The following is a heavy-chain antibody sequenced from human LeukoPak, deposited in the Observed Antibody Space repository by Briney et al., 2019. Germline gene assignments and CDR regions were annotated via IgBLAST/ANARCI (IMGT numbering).Heavy chain of an antibody. CDR1: GGTFSSYA. Sequence: SVKVSCKASGGTFSSYAISWVRQAPGQGLEWMGGIIPIFGTANYAQKFQGRVTITTDESTSTAYMELSSLRSEDTAVYYCASCIAARPGAFDIWGQGTLVTVSS. V-gene: IGHV1-69*05. D-gene: IGHD6-6*01. CDR2: IIPIFGTA. J-gene: IGHJ4*02. CDR3: ASCIAARPGAFDI.